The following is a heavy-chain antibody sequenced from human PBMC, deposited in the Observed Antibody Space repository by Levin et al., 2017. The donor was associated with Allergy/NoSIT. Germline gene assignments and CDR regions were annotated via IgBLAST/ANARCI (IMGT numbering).Heavy chain of an antibody. CDR3: ARAAPKEYEYWSAYRNWFDP. Sequence: SQTLSLTCAVYGGSFSNYYWNWVRQSPGKGLEWIGDISYSGRTNYNPYLKSRVTISLDTSKSHFSLSLSSVTAADTAVYYCARAAPKEYEYWSAYRNWFDPWGQGTQVTVSS. D-gene: IGHD3-3*01. CDR2: ISYSGRT. J-gene: IGHJ5*02. CDR1: GGSFSNYY. V-gene: IGHV4-34*01.